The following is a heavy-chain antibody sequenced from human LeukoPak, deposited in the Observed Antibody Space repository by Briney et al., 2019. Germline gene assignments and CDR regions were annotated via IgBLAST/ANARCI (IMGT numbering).Heavy chain of an antibody. CDR2: IYYSGST. J-gene: IGHJ6*03. CDR3: ARLKCSSTSCFYYYYMDV. CDR1: GGSISSSTYY. Sequence: SETLSLTCTVSGGSISSSTYYWGWIRQPPGKGLEWFGSIYYSGSTYYNPSLKSRVTISVDTSKNQFSLKLSSVTAADTAVYYCARLKCSSTSCFYYYYMDVWGKGTTVTISS. D-gene: IGHD2-2*01. V-gene: IGHV4-39*07.